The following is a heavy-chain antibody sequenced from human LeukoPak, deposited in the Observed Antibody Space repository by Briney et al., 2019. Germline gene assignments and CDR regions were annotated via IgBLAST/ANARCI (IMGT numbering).Heavy chain of an antibody. V-gene: IGHV3-21*01. D-gene: IGHD1-26*01. CDR1: GFTFSSYS. CDR3: ARGVPRLSGSYLDFDY. Sequence: KPGGSLRLSCAASGFTFSSYSMNWVRQAPGKGLEWVSSISSSSSYIYYAASVKGRFTISRVNAKNSLYLQMNSPRAEDTAVYYCARGVPRLSGSYLDFDYWGQGTLVTVSS. CDR2: ISSSSSYI. J-gene: IGHJ4*02.